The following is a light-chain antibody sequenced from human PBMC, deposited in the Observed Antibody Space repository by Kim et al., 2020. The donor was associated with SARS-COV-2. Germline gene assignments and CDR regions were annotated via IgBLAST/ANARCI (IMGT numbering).Light chain of an antibody. Sequence: SYELTQPPSLSVSPGQTASITCSANRLGSKYVCWYQQKAGQSPVLVIYQDKRRPSGIPERFSGSMSGNTATLTISGTQTMDEADYYCQAWDSRAGWVFGGGTQLTVL. J-gene: IGLJ3*02. CDR1: RLGSKY. CDR2: QDK. CDR3: QAWDSRAGWV. V-gene: IGLV3-1*01.